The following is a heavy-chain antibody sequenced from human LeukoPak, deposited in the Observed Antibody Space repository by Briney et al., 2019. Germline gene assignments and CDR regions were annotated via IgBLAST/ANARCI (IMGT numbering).Heavy chain of an antibody. CDR1: GFTFSSYA. Sequence: GGSLRLSCAASGFTFSSYAMSWVRQAPGKGLEWVSAVSGSGGSTYYADSVKGRVTISRDNSKNTLYLKMNSLRAEDTAVYYCAKTGDYYGSGSSNDAFDIWGQGTMVTVSS. J-gene: IGHJ3*02. D-gene: IGHD3-10*01. CDR3: AKTGDYYGSGSSNDAFDI. CDR2: VSGSGGST. V-gene: IGHV3-23*01.